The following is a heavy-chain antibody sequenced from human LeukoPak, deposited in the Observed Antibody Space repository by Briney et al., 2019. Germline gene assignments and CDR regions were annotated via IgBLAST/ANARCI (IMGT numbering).Heavy chain of an antibody. CDR2: ISSGSSYI. CDR1: GFTFSSSS. D-gene: IGHD2-2*01. V-gene: IGHV3-21*01. J-gene: IGHJ2*01. CDR3: AREEYCSSTSCWYFDL. Sequence: GGSLRLSCAASGFTFSSSSMNWVRQAPGKGLEWVSSISSGSSYIYYADSVKGRFTISRDNAKNSLYLQMNSLRAEDTAVYYCAREEYCSSTSCWYFDLWGRGTLVTVSS.